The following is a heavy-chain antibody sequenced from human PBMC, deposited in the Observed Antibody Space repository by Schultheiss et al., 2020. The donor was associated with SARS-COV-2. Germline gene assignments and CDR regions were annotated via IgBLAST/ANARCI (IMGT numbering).Heavy chain of an antibody. CDR3: ISSFGDYEPNSFDI. V-gene: IGHV3-49*04. D-gene: IGHD4-17*01. CDR2: IRTKAYGGST. J-gene: IGHJ3*02. Sequence: GESLKISCTASGFTFGDYAMTWVRQAPGKGLEWVGFIRTKAYGGSTEYAPSVTGRFTISRDDSKSIAYLQMNSLKIEDTAVYYCISSFGDYEPNSFDIWGQGRMVTVSS. CDR1: GFTFGDYA.